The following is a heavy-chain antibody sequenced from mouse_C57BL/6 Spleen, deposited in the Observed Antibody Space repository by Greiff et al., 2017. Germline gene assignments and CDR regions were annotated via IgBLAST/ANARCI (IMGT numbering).Heavy chain of an antibody. D-gene: IGHD1-1*02. V-gene: IGHV1-53*01. CDR3: ARWGSYGGAMDY. CDR1: SYTFTSYW. J-gene: IGHJ4*01. Sequence: QVQLQQPGTELVKPGASVKLSCKASSYTFTSYWMHWVKQRPGQGLEWIGNINPSNGGTNYNEKFKSKATLTVDKSSSTAYMQLSSLTSEDSAVYYCARWGSYGGAMDYWGQGTSVTVSS. CDR2: INPSNGGT.